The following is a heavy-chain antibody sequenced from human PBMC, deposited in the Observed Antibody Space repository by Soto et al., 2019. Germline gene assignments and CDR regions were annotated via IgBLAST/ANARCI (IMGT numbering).Heavy chain of an antibody. CDR3: AMVDNYVAPTPQDV. Sequence: QVQLVQSGDEVRKPGSSVKVSCKASGYIFVNYGIAWVRQAPGQGLEWMGWMSPYSGNTHYASKVQGRLTMTTDTSTSTDYMDLGSLTSDDTAVYYCAMVDNYVAPTPQDVWGQGTTVTVSS. D-gene: IGHD3-16*01. CDR1: GYIFVNYG. V-gene: IGHV1-18*01. J-gene: IGHJ6*02. CDR2: MSPYSGNT.